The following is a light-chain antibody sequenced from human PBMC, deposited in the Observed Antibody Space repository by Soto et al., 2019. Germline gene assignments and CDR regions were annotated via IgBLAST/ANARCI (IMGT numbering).Light chain of an antibody. CDR2: DTS. J-gene: IGKJ5*01. Sequence: EIVMTHSPATLSLSPGERATLSCWASQSISTKLAWYQHRPGQAPRLLIYDTSTRAPGIPARFSGSGSGTDFTLTISSLQSEDFAVYYCQQYNTWRSITFGQGTRLEIK. CDR3: QQYNTWRSIT. V-gene: IGKV3-15*01. CDR1: QSISTK.